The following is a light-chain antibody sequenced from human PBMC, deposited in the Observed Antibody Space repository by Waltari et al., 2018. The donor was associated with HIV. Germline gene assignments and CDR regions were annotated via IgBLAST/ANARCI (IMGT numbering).Light chain of an antibody. CDR2: AAS. V-gene: IGKV1-39*01. Sequence: DIQMTTSPSSLSASVGDRVTITCRASQSIDTYLNWYQQTPGKAPKLLIFAASNLQGGVPSRFSGSGSGTDFTLTVNSLQPEDFATYYCQQTYRTPQTFGQGTRLAI. J-gene: IGKJ5*01. CDR1: QSIDTY. CDR3: QQTYRTPQT.